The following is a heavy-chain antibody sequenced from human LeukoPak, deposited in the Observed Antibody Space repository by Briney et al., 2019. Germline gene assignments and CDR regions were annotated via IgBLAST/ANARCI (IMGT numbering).Heavy chain of an antibody. J-gene: IGHJ4*02. V-gene: IGHV3-66*01. Sequence: GGSLRLSCAASGFTVSSNYMSWVRQAPGKGLEWVSVIYSGGSTYYADSVKGRFAISRDNSKNTLYLQMNSLRAEDTAVYYCARDGDYYDSSGIDYWGQGTLVTVSS. CDR2: IYSGGST. CDR1: GFTVSSNY. D-gene: IGHD3-22*01. CDR3: ARDGDYYDSSGIDY.